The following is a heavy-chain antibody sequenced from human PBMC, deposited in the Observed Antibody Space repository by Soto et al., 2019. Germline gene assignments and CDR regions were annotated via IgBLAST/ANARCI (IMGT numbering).Heavy chain of an antibody. CDR3: ARATGNPYYDFWSEDYYSGMTV. J-gene: IGHJ6*02. D-gene: IGHD3-3*01. V-gene: IGHV1-46*01. CDR2: INPSGGST. Sequence: GASVKVSCKASGYTFTSYYMHWVRQAPGQGLEWMGIINPSGGSTSYAQKFQGRVTMTRDTSTSTVYMELSSLRSEDTAVYYCARATGNPYYDFWSEDYYSGMTVWGQGTTVPVSS. CDR1: GYTFTSYY.